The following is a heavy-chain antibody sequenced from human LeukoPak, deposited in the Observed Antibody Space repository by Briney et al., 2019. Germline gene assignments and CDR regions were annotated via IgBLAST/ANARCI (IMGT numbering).Heavy chain of an antibody. CDR2: LFHSGTR. CDR1: GGSITSYY. D-gene: IGHD6-13*01. V-gene: IGHV4-59*08. CDR3: ARRRGWKQQLVYFDY. Sequence: SETLSLTCTVSGGSITSYYWSWIRQPPGKGLEWIGYLFHSGTRRYNPSLKSRVTISADTTKNQIFLTLNSTTAADAAVYYCARRRGWKQQLVYFDYWGQGTLATVSS. J-gene: IGHJ4*02.